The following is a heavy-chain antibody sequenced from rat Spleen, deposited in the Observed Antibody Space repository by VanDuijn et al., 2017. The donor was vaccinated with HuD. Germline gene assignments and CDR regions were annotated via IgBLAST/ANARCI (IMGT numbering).Heavy chain of an antibody. CDR2: ITHTGGNT. CDR1: GFTFNNYW. V-gene: IGHV5-31*01. J-gene: IGHJ2*01. CDR3: TRERNWAFDY. D-gene: IGHD5-1*01. Sequence: EVQLEESDGGLVQPGRSLKLSCVASGFTFNNYWMTWIRQAPGKGLEWVASITHTGGNTYYPDSVKGRFTISRDNAKSTLYLQLNSLRSEDTATYYCTRERNWAFDYWGQGVMVTVSS.